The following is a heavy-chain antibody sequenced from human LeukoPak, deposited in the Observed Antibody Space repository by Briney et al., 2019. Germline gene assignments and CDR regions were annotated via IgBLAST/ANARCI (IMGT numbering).Heavy chain of an antibody. V-gene: IGHV3-7*04. Sequence: GGSVRLSCAASGFTFSSYWMSWVRQAPGKGLEWVANIKQDGSEKYYVDSVKGRFTISRDNAKNSLYLQMNSLRAEDTAVYYCARGSSSWYHSVNDYWGQGTLVTVSS. CDR1: GFTFSSYW. CDR2: IKQDGSEK. CDR3: ARGSSSWYHSVNDY. D-gene: IGHD6-13*01. J-gene: IGHJ4*02.